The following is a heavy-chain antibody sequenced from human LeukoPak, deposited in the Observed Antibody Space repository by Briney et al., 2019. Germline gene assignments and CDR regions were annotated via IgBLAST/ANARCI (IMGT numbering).Heavy chain of an antibody. CDR1: GGTFSSYA. CDR3: ARVGFEWELPDY. V-gene: IGHV1-69*05. CDR2: IIPIFGTA. J-gene: IGHJ4*02. Sequence: SVKVSCKASGGTFSSYAISWVRQAPGQGLEWMGRIIPIFGTANYAQKFQGRVTITTDESTSTAYMELSSLRSEDTAVYYCARVGFEWELPDYWGQGALVTVSS. D-gene: IGHD1-26*01.